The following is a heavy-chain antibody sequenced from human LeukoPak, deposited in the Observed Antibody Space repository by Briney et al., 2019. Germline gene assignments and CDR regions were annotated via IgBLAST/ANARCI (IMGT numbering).Heavy chain of an antibody. D-gene: IGHD6-13*01. J-gene: IGHJ4*02. CDR2: INPKNAAT. V-gene: IGHV1-2*02. CDR1: GYTFTGHY. Sequence: ASVKVSCKASGYTFTGHYMHWVRQAPGQGLEWMGWINPKNAATNYAQKFQGRVTMTRDTFSGTVYMELSSLSSDDTAVYYCARTLYIAAAPGGLDYWGQGTLVTVSS. CDR3: ARTLYIAAAPGGLDY.